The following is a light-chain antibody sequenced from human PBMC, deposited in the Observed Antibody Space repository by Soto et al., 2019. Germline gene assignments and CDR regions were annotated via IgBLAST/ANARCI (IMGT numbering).Light chain of an antibody. CDR1: QSISSW. V-gene: IGKV1-5*03. CDR3: QQYNSYPLT. CDR2: KAS. Sequence: DLQMTQSPSALSASVGDRVTITCRASQSISSWLAWYQHKPGKAPKLLIYKASSLESGVPSRVSGSGSGTEFTLTISSLQPDDFATYFCQQYNSYPLTFGGGTKVEIK. J-gene: IGKJ4*01.